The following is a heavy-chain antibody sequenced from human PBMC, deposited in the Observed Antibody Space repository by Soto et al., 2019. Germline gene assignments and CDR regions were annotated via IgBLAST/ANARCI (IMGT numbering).Heavy chain of an antibody. J-gene: IGHJ5*02. CDR2: MNPNSGNT. V-gene: IGHV1-8*01. CDR3: ARKGRLSIAARTQNWFDP. CDR1: GYTFTSYD. Sequence: ASVKVSCKASGYTFTSYDINWVRQATGQGLERMGWMNPNSGNTGYAQKFQGRVTMTRNTSISTAYMELSSLRSEDTAVYYCARKGRLSIAARTQNWFDPWGQGTLVTVSS. D-gene: IGHD6-6*01.